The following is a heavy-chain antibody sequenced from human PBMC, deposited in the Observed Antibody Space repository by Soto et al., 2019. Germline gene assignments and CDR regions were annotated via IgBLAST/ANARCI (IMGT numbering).Heavy chain of an antibody. V-gene: IGHV4-34*01. Sequence: PSETLSLTCAVYGGSFSGYYCSWIRQPPGKGLEWIGEINHSGSTNYNPSLKSRVTISVDTSKNQFSLKLSSVTAADTAVYYCARVSYSSGYYEHDDYWGQGTLVTVSS. D-gene: IGHD3-22*01. CDR3: ARVSYSSGYYEHDDY. CDR2: INHSGST. CDR1: GGSFSGYY. J-gene: IGHJ4*02.